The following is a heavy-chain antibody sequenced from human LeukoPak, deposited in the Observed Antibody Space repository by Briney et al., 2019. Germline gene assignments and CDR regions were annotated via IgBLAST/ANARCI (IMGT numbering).Heavy chain of an antibody. CDR1: GYTFTGYY. CDR3: ARTQPRIAAAGSAWFDP. V-gene: IGHV1-2*02. D-gene: IGHD6-13*01. CDR2: INPNSGGT. J-gene: IGHJ5*02. Sequence: ASVKVSCKASGYTFTGYYTHWVRQAPGQGLGWMGWINPNSGGTNYAQKFQGRVTMTRDTSISTAYMELSRLRSDDTAVYYCARTQPRIAAAGSAWFDPWGQGTLVTVSS.